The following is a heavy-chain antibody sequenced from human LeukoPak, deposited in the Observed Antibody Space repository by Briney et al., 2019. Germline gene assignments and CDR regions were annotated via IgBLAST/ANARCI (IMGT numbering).Heavy chain of an antibody. J-gene: IGHJ4*02. CDR1: GGTFSSYA. CDR3: VRDNRAAAGILDY. CDR2: IIPIFGTA. V-gene: IGHV1-69*05. Sequence: SVKVSCKASGGTFSSYAISWVRQAPGQGLEWMGGIIPIFGTANYAQKFQGRVTITTDESTSTAYMELSSLRSEDTAVYYCVRDNRAAAGILDYWGQGTLVTVSS. D-gene: IGHD6-13*01.